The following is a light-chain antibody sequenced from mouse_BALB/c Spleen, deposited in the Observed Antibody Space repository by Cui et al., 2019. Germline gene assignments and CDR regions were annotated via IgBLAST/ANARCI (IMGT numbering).Light chain of an antibody. CDR1: SSVNY. J-gene: IGKJ1*01. V-gene: IGKV4-80*01. CDR2: STS. Sequence: QNVLTQSPAIMSASLGEEITLTCSASSSVNYTHWYQQKSGTSPKLLIYSTSNLASGVPSRFSGSGSGTFYSLTISSVEAEDAADYYCHQWSSYPWTFGGGTNLEIK. CDR3: HQWSSYPWT.